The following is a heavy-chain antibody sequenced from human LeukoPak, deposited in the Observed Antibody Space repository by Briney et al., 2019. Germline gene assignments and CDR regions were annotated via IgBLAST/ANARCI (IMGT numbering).Heavy chain of an antibody. Sequence: ASVKVSCKASGYTFTGYYMHWVRQAPGQGLEWMGWMNPNSGNTGYAQKFQGRVTMTRNTSISTAYMELSSLRAEDTAVYYCAKQRPGRKYYDSSGNFQHWGQGTLVTVSS. D-gene: IGHD3-22*01. CDR3: AKQRPGRKYYDSSGNFQH. CDR2: MNPNSGNT. V-gene: IGHV1-8*02. CDR1: GYTFTGYY. J-gene: IGHJ1*01.